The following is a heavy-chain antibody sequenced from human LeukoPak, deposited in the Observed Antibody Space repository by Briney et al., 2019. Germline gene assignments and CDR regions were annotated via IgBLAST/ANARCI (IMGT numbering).Heavy chain of an antibody. CDR2: INPKSGGT. CDR3: ARVAGIDYYDSSGYPDY. V-gene: IGHV1-2*02. D-gene: IGHD3-22*01. CDR1: GYTFTGYF. Sequence: ASVKVSCKASGYTFTGYFIHWVRQAPGQGLEWMGWINPKSGGTNYAQKFQGRVTMTRDTSISTAYMELSRLTSDDTAVYYCARVAGIDYYDSSGYPDYWGQGTLVTVYS. J-gene: IGHJ4*02.